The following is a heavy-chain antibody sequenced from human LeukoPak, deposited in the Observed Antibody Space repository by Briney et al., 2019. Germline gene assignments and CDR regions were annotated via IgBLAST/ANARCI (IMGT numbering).Heavy chain of an antibody. J-gene: IGHJ3*02. CDR2: IYYSGST. CDR1: GGSISSGGYY. D-gene: IGHD6-13*01. Sequence: SETLSLTCTVSGGSISSGGYYWSWLRQHPGKGLEWIGYIYYSGSTYYNPSLKSRVTISVDTSKNQFSLKLSSVTVADTAVYYCAREISSSWYYAFDIWGQGTMVTVSS. V-gene: IGHV4-31*03. CDR3: AREISSSWYYAFDI.